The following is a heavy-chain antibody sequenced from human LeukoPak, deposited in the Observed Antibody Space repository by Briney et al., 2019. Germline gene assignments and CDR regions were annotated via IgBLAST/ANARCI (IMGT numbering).Heavy chain of an antibody. CDR1: GYTFTTLD. Sequence: ASVKVSCKASGYTFTTLDINWVRQATGQGLEWMGCISAYNGNTNYAQKLQGRVTMTTDTSTSTAYMELRSLRSDDTAVYYCARDSGEDYYDSSGYYYGPWGQGTLVTVSS. CDR3: ARDSGEDYYDSSGYYYGP. J-gene: IGHJ5*02. D-gene: IGHD3-22*01. CDR2: ISAYNGNT. V-gene: IGHV1-18*01.